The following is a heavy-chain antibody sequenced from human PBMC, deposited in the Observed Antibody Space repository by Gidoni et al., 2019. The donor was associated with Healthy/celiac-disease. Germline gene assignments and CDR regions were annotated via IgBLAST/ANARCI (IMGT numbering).Heavy chain of an antibody. Sequence: EVQLVESGGGLVQPGGSLRLSCAASGFTFSSYDMHWVRQATGKGLEWVSAIGTAGDPYYPGSVKGRFTISRENAKNSLYLQMNSLRAGDTAVYYCARSIAVAGTGAFDIWGQGTMVTVSS. D-gene: IGHD6-19*01. CDR1: GFTFSSYD. CDR2: IGTAGDP. CDR3: ARSIAVAGTGAFDI. V-gene: IGHV3-13*05. J-gene: IGHJ3*02.